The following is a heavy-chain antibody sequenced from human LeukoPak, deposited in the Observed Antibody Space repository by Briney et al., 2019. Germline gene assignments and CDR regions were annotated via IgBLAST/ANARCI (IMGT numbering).Heavy chain of an antibody. CDR1: GGSLSSYY. D-gene: IGHD3-22*01. Sequence: SETLSLTCTVSGGSLSSYYWSWTRQPPGKGLEWLGYIYSSGSTNYNPSLKSRVTMSVDTSKNQFSLKLSSVTAADTAVYYCARETYYYDSSGYKDGAFDIWGQGTMVTVSS. V-gene: IGHV4-59*12. CDR3: ARETYYYDSSGYKDGAFDI. CDR2: IYSSGST. J-gene: IGHJ3*02.